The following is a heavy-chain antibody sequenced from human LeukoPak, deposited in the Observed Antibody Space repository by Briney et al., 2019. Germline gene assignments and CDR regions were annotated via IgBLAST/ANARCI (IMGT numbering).Heavy chain of an antibody. V-gene: IGHV3-23*01. CDR3: AKERQTGDYFTSDY. CDR2: INGRGIT. CDR1: GFTFSSYT. J-gene: IGHJ4*02. D-gene: IGHD4-17*01. Sequence: GGSLRLSCTASGFTFSSYTMSWVRQAPGEGLEWLSAINGRGITYYAGSVKGRFTISRDNSENTLYLQMNSLTVDDAAVYFCAKERQTGDYFTSDYWGQGTLVTVSS.